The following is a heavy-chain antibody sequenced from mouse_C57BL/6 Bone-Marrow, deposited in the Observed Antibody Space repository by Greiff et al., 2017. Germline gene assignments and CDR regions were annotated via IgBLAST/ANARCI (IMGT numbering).Heavy chain of an antibody. J-gene: IGHJ3*01. Sequence: VQRVESGAELARPGASVKMSCKASGYTFTSYTMHWVKQRPGQGLEWIGYINPSSGYTKYNQKFKDKATLTADKSSSTAYMQLSSLTSEDSAVYYCARTYYSNFGFAYWGQGTLVTVSA. V-gene: IGHV1-4*01. CDR2: INPSSGYT. D-gene: IGHD2-5*01. CDR1: GYTFTSYT. CDR3: ARTYYSNFGFAY.